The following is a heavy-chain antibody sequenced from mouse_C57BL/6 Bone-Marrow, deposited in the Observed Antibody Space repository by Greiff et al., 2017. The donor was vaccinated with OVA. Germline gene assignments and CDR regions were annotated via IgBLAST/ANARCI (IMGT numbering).Heavy chain of an antibody. J-gene: IGHJ4*01. CDR1: GFSFNTYA. V-gene: IGHV10-1*01. D-gene: IGHD1-1*01. CDR2: IRSKSNNYAT. CDR3: VVVGDAMDY. Sequence: DVHLVESGGGLVQPKGSLKLSCAASGFSFNTYAMNWVRQAPGKGLEWVARIRSKSNNYATYYADSVKDRFTISRDDSESMLYLQMNNLKTEDTAMYYCVVVGDAMDYWGQGTSVTVSS.